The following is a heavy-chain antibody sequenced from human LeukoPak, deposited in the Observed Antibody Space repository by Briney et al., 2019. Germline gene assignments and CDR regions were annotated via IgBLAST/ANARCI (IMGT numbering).Heavy chain of an antibody. CDR1: GGSFSGYY. CDR2: INHSGST. J-gene: IGHJ4*02. Sequence: WETLSLTCAVYGGSFSGYYWSWIRQPPGKGLEWIGEINHSGSTNYNPSLKSRFTISVDTSKNQFSLKLSSVTAADTAVYYCARGPGYSSSWYGGWGQGTLVTVSS. CDR3: ARGPGYSSSWYGG. V-gene: IGHV4-34*01. D-gene: IGHD6-13*01.